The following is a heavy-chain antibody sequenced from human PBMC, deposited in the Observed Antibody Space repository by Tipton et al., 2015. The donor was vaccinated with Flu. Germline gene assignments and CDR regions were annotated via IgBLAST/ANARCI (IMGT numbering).Heavy chain of an antibody. D-gene: IGHD3-22*01. CDR2: IFYTGTT. V-gene: IGHV4-31*03. J-gene: IGHJ3*01. Sequence: TLSLTCTVSGGSINSHGYYWTWIRQHPGQGLEWIGYIFYTGTTYYNPSLKSRVTMSLDTSKNQFSLNLTSVTAADPAVYYCVSDSSSGYLELGTFDFWGQGRMVTVSS. CDR1: GGSINSHGYY. CDR3: VSDSSSGYLELGTFDF.